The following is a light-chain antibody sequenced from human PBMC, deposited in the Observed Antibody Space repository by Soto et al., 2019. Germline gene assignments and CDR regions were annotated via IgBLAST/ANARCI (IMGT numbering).Light chain of an antibody. V-gene: IGLV2-14*01. CDR3: TSYTSSSTPVV. Sequence: QSALTQPASVSGSPGQSITISCTGTNSDVGGYNYVSWYQHHPGTAPKLMIYEVSNRPSGVSNRFSGSKSVNTAYLTISGLQAADEGDYYCTSYTSSSTPVVFGGVTKLTVL. CDR2: EVS. J-gene: IGLJ2*01. CDR1: NSDVGGYNY.